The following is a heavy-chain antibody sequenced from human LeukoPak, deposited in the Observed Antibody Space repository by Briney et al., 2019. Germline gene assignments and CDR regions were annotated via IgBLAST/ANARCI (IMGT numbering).Heavy chain of an antibody. CDR3: AASGFGFGELPSYFYYYMDI. CDR2: IVVGSGNT. Sequence: SVKVSCKASGFTFTRSAMQWVRQARGQRLEWIGWIVVGSGNTKYAQKFQERVTITRDMSTGTAYMELSSLRSEDTAVYYCAASGFGFGELPSYFYYYMDIWGKGTTVTISS. J-gene: IGHJ6*03. D-gene: IGHD3-10*01. CDR1: GFTFTRSA. V-gene: IGHV1-58*02.